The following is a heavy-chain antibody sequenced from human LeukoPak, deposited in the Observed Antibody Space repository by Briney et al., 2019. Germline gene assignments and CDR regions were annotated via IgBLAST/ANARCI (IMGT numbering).Heavy chain of an antibody. CDR1: GYTFTTYG. J-gene: IGHJ6*02. D-gene: IGHD3-9*01. CDR2: ISTYNANT. CDR3: ARGTGYYNDGMDV. Sequence: ASVNVSCKASGYTFTTYGISWVRQAPGQGLEWMGWISTYNANTNFAQKFQGRVTMTTDTSTSTGYMELRSLRSDDSAVYYCARGTGYYNDGMDVWGQGTTVTVSS. V-gene: IGHV1-18*01.